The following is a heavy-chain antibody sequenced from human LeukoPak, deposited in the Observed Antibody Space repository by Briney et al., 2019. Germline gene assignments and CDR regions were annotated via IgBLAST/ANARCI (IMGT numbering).Heavy chain of an antibody. CDR2: IKKDGSEK. Sequence: GGSLRLSCAASGFTLSRYWMSWVRQAPGKGLEWVANIKKDGSEKYYLDSVKGRFTISRDNAKTSLYLQMNSLRAEDTAVYYCARDLSGVTGYTYGRGTDYWGQGTLVTVSS. D-gene: IGHD5-18*01. V-gene: IGHV3-7*01. CDR3: ARDLSGVTGYTYGRGTDY. J-gene: IGHJ4*02. CDR1: GFTLSRYW.